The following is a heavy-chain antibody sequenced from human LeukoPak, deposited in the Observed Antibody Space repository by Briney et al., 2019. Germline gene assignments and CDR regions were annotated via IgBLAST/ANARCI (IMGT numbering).Heavy chain of an antibody. CDR1: GYTFTSYY. V-gene: IGHV1-46*01. J-gene: IGHJ3*02. D-gene: IGHD3-3*01. Sequence: ASVKVSCKASGYTFTSYYMHWVRQAPGQGLEWMGIINPSGGSTSYAQKFQGRVTMTRDMSTSTVYMELSSPRSEDTAVYYCAREGVGDAFDIWGQGTMVTVSS. CDR2: INPSGGST. CDR3: AREGVGDAFDI.